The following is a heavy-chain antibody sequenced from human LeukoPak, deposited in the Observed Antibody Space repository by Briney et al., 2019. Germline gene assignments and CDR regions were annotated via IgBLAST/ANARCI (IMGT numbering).Heavy chain of an antibody. CDR1: GFTVSSNY. Sequence: GGSLRLSCAASGFTVSSNYMSWVRQAPGKGLEWVSVIYSGGSTYYADSVKGRFTISRDNSKNTLYLQMNSLRAEDTAVYYCARKAVAGTFDYWGQGTLVTVSP. CDR3: ARKAVAGTFDY. CDR2: IYSGGST. V-gene: IGHV3-53*01. J-gene: IGHJ4*02. D-gene: IGHD6-19*01.